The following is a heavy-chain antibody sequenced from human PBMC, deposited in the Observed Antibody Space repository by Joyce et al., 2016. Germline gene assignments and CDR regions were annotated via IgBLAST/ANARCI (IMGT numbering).Heavy chain of an antibody. V-gene: IGHV3-48*04. CDR2: PSLSSGTI. D-gene: IGHD3-10*02. Sequence: QLVESGGGFVEPGRSLRISCAASGFPFENYTMGWVRQPPGKRLEWVSFPSLSSGTISFVDSLRDRYSISRHNSKNALYLYIHSLRVEDTALYFCTRQYCSGGTCFWYFDLWGRGTPVTVSS. J-gene: IGHJ2*01. CDR1: GFPFENYT. CDR3: TRQYCSGGTCFWYFDL.